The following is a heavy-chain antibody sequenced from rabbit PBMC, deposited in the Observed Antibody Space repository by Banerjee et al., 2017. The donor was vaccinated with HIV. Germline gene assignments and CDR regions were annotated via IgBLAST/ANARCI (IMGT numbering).Heavy chain of an antibody. CDR3: ARGAYSGYGYADL. D-gene: IGHD6-1*01. J-gene: IGHJ6*01. CDR1: GFDFSSYY. CDR2: IDPVFGST. Sequence: QLKESGGGLVQPGGSLKLSCKASGFDFSSYYMSWVRQAPGKGLEWIGYIDPVFGSTYYASWVNGRFTISSHNAQNTLYLQLNSLTAADTATYLCARGAYSGYGYADLWGPGTLVTVS. V-gene: IGHV1S7*01.